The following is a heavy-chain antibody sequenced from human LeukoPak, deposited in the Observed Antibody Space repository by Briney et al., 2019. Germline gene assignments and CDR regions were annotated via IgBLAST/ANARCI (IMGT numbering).Heavy chain of an antibody. V-gene: IGHV3-48*01. Sequence: SGGSMRLSCAASGFTFSSYSMNWVRQVQGKGLEWVASIISSSRTIYYADAVKGRFTISRDNAKNSLYLQMNSLRAEDTAVYYCARVIDSSSSGEDYWGQGTLVTVSS. CDR2: IISSSRTI. CDR1: GFTFSSYS. D-gene: IGHD6-6*01. J-gene: IGHJ4*02. CDR3: ARVIDSSSSGEDY.